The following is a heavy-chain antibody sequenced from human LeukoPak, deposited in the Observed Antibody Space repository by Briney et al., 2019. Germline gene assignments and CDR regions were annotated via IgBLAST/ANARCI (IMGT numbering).Heavy chain of an antibody. CDR2: IYNSGTT. Sequence: AGTLCLTCTASAGSISSDYWSWIRQPPGKGLEWIGYIYNSGTTNYNHSLKSRVTISGDTSKNQLSLKLSSVTAADTAVYYCARGVEYSSSSRLGYWGQGTLVTVSS. CDR1: AGSISSDY. J-gene: IGHJ4*02. D-gene: IGHD6-6*01. V-gene: IGHV4-59*01. CDR3: ARGVEYSSSSRLGY.